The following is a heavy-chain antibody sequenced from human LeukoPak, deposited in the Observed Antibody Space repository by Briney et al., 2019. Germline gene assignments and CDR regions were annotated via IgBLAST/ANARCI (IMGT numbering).Heavy chain of an antibody. CDR3: ARGLQLWYLGDAFVT. J-gene: IGHJ3*02. CDR1: GFTFNIYN. Sequence: GGSLRLSCAASGFTFNIYNMNWVRQAPGKGLEWVSSISGTSNYIYYADSVKGRFTISRDNAKNSLYLHMNRLRAEDTAVYYCARGLQLWYLGDAFVTCGPGTMVTVSS. V-gene: IGHV3-21*01. D-gene: IGHD5-18*01. CDR2: ISGTSNYI.